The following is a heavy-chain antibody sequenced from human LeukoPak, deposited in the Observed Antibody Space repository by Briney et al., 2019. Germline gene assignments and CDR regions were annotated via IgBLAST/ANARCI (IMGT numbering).Heavy chain of an antibody. CDR1: GGTFSSYA. J-gene: IGHJ4*02. D-gene: IGHD3-22*01. Sequence: SVKVSCKASGGTFSSYAISWVRQAPGQGLEWMGGIIPIFGTANYAQKFQGRVTITTDESTSTAYMELSSLRSEDTAVYYCAREANYYDSSGYFLWYFDYWGQGTLVTVSS. CDR3: AREANYYDSSGYFLWYFDY. V-gene: IGHV1-69*05. CDR2: IIPIFGTA.